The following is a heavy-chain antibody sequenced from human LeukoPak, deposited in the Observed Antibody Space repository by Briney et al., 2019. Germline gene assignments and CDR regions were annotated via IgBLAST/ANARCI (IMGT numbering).Heavy chain of an antibody. CDR2: IYYSGST. V-gene: IGHV4-59*01. J-gene: IGHJ4*02. CDR1: SGSISSYY. CDR3: ARVQRPLDGADY. D-gene: IGHD1-1*01. Sequence: KPSQTLSPTCTGSSGSISSYYWSWIRQPPGKGLEWIGYIYYSGSTNYNPSLKSRVTISVDTSKNLFSLKLSSVTAADTAVYYCARVQRPLDGADYWGQGTLVTVSS.